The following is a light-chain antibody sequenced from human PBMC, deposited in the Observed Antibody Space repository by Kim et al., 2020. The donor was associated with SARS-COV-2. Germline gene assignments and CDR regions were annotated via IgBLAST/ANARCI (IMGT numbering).Light chain of an antibody. CDR1: SGYW. V-gene: IGLV7-43*01. J-gene: IGLJ3*02. CDR2: ATS. Sequence: SGYWANWFQQKPGQAPRALIYATSKKHSWTPARFSGSLLGGKAALTLSGVQPEDEAAYHCLLYYGGDWVFGGGTQLTVL. CDR3: LLYYGGDWV.